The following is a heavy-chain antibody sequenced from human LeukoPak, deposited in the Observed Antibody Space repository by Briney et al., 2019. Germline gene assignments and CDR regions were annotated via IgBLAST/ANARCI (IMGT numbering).Heavy chain of an antibody. CDR1: GYSLIELS. V-gene: IGHV1-24*01. D-gene: IGHD6-19*01. CDR3: AKGVAVAGTPPGGDY. Sequence: ASVKVSCKVSGYSLIELSTHWVRQAPGKGLEWMRGINLEHGDPVYAQKFQGRIFMSEDTTTDTAYMEVNSLTSEDTAIYYCAKGVAVAGTPPGGDYWGQGTLLTVSS. J-gene: IGHJ4*02. CDR2: INLEHGDP.